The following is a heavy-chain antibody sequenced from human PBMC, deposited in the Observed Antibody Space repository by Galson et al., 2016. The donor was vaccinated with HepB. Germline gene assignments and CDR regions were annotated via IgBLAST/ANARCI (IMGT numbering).Heavy chain of an antibody. CDR2: ISWNSGTE. CDR1: GFTFDDYA. CDR3: AKVGDGYNAYYFDY. D-gene: IGHD5-24*01. J-gene: IGHJ4*02. V-gene: IGHV3-9*01. Sequence: SLRLSCAGSGFTFDDYAMHWVRQAPGKGLEWVSGISWNSGTEDYADSVKGRFAISRDNAKSSLYLQMNSLRAEDTALYYCAKVGDGYNAYYFDYWGPGTLVTVSS.